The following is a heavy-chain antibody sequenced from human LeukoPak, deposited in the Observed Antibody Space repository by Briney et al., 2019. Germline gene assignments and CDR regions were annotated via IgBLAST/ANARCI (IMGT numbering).Heavy chain of an antibody. CDR1: GYTFTSYD. D-gene: IGHD3-22*01. J-gene: IGHJ6*02. CDR3: ARATQDYYDSSGYHEDYYGMDV. CDR2: MNPNSGNT. Sequence: ASVKVSCKASGYTFTSYDINWVRQATGQGLEWMGWMNPNSGNTGYAQKFQGRVTMTRNTSISTAYMELSSLRSEDTAVYYCARATQDYYDSSGYHEDYYGMDVWGQGTTVTVSS. V-gene: IGHV1-8*01.